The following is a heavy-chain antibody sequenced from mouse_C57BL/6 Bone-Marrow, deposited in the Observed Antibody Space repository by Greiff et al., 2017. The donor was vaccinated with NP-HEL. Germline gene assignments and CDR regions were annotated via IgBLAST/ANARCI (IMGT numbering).Heavy chain of an antibody. D-gene: IGHD1-3*01. CDR3: ARRLKGYFDV. V-gene: IGHV5-17*01. J-gene: IGHJ1*03. CDR1: GFTFSDYG. CDR2: ISSGSSTI. Sequence: EVKVVESGGGLVKPGGSLKLSCAASGFTFSDYGMHWVRQAPEKGLEWVAYISSGSSTIYYADTVKGRFTISRDNAKNTLFLQMTSLRSEDTAMYYCARRLKGYFDVWGTGTTVTVSS.